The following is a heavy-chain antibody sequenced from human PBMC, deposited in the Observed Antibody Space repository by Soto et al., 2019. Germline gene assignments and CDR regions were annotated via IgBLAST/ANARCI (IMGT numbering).Heavy chain of an antibody. V-gene: IGHV1-69*12. CDR1: GGTFSNYP. J-gene: IGHJ2*01. CDR2: IIRIFGTV. Sequence: QVQLVQSGAEVKKPGSSVKVSCKASGGTFSNYPISWVRQTTGQGLERMGGIIRIFGTVNYAQKFQGRVTITADESTSTAYMELSSLRSEDTAMYYCARGNHRWLQLWYFDLWGRGTLVTVSS. D-gene: IGHD5-12*01. CDR3: ARGNHRWLQLWYFDL.